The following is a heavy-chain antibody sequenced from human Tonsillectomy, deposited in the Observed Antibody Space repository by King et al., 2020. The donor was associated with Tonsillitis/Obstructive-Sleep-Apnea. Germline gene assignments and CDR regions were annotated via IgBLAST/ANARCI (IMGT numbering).Heavy chain of an antibody. CDR2: INHSGST. J-gene: IGHJ3*02. V-gene: IGHV4-34*01. D-gene: IGHD1/OR15-1a*01. CDR1: GGSFSGYY. Sequence: VQLQEWGAGLLKPSETLSLTCPVYGGSFSGYYWSWIRQPPGKGLEWIGEINHSGSTNYNPSLKSRVTISVDTSKNQFSLQLSSVTAADTAVYYCARENIEWRTNAFDIWGQGTTVTVSS. CDR3: ARENIEWRTNAFDI.